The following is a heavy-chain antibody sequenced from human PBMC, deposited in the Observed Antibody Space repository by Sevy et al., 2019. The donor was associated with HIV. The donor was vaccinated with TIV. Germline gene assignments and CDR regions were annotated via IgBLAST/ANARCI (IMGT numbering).Heavy chain of an antibody. V-gene: IGHV1-58*01. Sequence: ASVKVSCKASGFTFTSSAVQWVRQARGQRLEWIGWIVVGSGNTNYAQKFQERVTITRDMSTSTAYMELSSLRSEDTAVYYCAADSRYCSGGSCYPAWGQGTLVTVSS. J-gene: IGHJ5*02. D-gene: IGHD2-15*01. CDR1: GFTFTSSA. CDR2: IVVGSGNT. CDR3: AADSRYCSGGSCYPA.